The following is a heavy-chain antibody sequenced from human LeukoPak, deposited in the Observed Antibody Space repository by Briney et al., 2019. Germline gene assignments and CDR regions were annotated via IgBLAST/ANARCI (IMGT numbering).Heavy chain of an antibody. CDR3: ARAGDIWFGELYSYTPKDY. CDR1: GYTFTGYC. CDR2: INPNTGGT. Sequence: ASVKVSCKASGYTFTGYCMHWVRQAPGQGLEWMGWINPNTGGTNYAQKFQGRVTMTRDTSISTAYMELSRLRSDDTAVYYCARAGDIWFGELYSYTPKDYWGQGTLVTVSS. J-gene: IGHJ4*02. D-gene: IGHD3-10*01. V-gene: IGHV1-2*02.